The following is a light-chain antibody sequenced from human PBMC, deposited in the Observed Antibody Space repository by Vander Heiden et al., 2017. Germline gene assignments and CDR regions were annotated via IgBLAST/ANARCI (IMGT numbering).Light chain of an antibody. J-gene: IGKJ5*01. CDR2: GAS. CDR1: QGINTF. CDR3: QQYDTFPST. Sequence: DIPLTQPPSSLSASVGDRVTFTCRASQGINTFLGWFQQKPGKAPKSLIYGASTLQSGVPSRFSGSGSGTYFTLTISSLQPEDFATYYCQQYDTFPSTFGQGTRLEIK. V-gene: IGKV1-16*01.